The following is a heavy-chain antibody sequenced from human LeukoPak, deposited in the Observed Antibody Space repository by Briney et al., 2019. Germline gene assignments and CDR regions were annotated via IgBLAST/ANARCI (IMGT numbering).Heavy chain of an antibody. D-gene: IGHD6-19*01. V-gene: IGHV3-23*01. CDR2: ISGSGGST. Sequence: GGSLRLSCAASGFTFSSYAMSWVRQAPGKGLEWVSAISGSGGSTYYADSVKGRFTISRENAKNSLYLQMNSLRAGDTAVYYCARSQGSYSRGYYFDYWGQGTLVTVSS. J-gene: IGHJ4*02. CDR1: GFTFSSYA. CDR3: ARSQGSYSRGYYFDY.